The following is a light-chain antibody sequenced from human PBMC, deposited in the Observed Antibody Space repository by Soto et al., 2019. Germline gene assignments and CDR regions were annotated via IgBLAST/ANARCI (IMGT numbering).Light chain of an antibody. CDR2: GAS. J-gene: IGKJ1*01. Sequence: ENVLTQSPGTLSLSPGERVTLSCRASQSVDSNSLAWYQQKRGQAPRLLIYGASSRATGIPDRFSGSGSGTEFTLTISSLQPDDFATYYCQHYNSYSEAFGQGTKVDIK. V-gene: IGKV3-20*01. CDR1: QSVDSNS. CDR3: QHYNSYSEA.